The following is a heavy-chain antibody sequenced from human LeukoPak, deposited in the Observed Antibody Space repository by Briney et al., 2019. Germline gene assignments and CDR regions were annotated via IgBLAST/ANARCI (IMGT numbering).Heavy chain of an antibody. Sequence: PGGSLRLSCAASGFTFRTYWMSWIRQAPGKEPEWVADINQDGSEEYYLQSVRGRFTVSRDNAQNAVFLQMTNLRADDTAVYYCARWKMAIQRNAFDFWGQGTVVTVSS. CDR1: GFTFRTYW. CDR3: ARWKMAIQRNAFDF. V-gene: IGHV3-7*01. CDR2: INQDGSEE. J-gene: IGHJ3*01. D-gene: IGHD5-24*01.